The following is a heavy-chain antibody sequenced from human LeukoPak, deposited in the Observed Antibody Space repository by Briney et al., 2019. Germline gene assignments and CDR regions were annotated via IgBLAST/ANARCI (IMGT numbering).Heavy chain of an antibody. CDR1: GYTITSYG. CDR2: ISIYTGNT. Sequence: VSVKVSCKASGYTITSYGISWVRQAPGQGLEWMGWISIYTGNTKYGEKFQGRATMTRDTSTSTAYMEVRSLRSDDTAVYYCARVRGTALTAYPGYFDYWGQGTLVTVSS. J-gene: IGHJ4*02. V-gene: IGHV1-18*04. CDR3: ARVRGTALTAYPGYFDY. D-gene: IGHD2-21*02.